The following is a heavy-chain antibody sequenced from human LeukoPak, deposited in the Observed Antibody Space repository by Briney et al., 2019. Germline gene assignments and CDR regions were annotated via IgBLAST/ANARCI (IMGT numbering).Heavy chain of an antibody. D-gene: IGHD6-19*01. CDR2: IYTRGST. J-gene: IGHJ6*03. CDR3: ARHLGYNSGWYGYYYYYMDV. V-gene: IGHV4-61*09. CDR1: GGPISSGSYY. Sequence: PSQTLSLTCTVSGGPISSGSYYWSWSRQPAGKGLEWIGHIYTRGSTNYNPSLKSRVTISVDTSKNQCSLKLISVTAADTAVYYCARHLGYNSGWYGYYYYYMDVWGKGTTVTISS.